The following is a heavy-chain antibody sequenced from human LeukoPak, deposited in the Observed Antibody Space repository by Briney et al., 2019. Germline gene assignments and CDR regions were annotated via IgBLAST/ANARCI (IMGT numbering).Heavy chain of an antibody. CDR3: ARNILFAFDI. CDR1: GLTVSSSC. Sequence: GETLRLSCAASGLTVSSSCMSWVRQAPGKGLEWISVIYNDGSTYYAPSMKGRFTISRDNSKNTLYLQVNSLTAEDTAMYYCARNILFAFDIWGQGTMVTVSS. J-gene: IGHJ3*02. CDR2: IYNDGST. V-gene: IGHV3-53*01.